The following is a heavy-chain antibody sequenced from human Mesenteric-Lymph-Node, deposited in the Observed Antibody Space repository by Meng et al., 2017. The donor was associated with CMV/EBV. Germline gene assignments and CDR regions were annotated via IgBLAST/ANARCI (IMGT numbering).Heavy chain of an antibody. CDR3: ARDLNYGVYYYYGMDV. Sequence: SETLSLSCAVSGGSISSSNWWSWVRQPPGKGLEWIGEIYHSGSTNYNPSLKSRVTMSVDKSKNQFSLKLSSVTAADTAVYYCARDLNYGVYYYYGMDVWGQGTTVTVSS. V-gene: IGHV4-4*02. J-gene: IGHJ6*02. CDR2: IYHSGST. D-gene: IGHD1-7*01. CDR1: GGSISSSNW.